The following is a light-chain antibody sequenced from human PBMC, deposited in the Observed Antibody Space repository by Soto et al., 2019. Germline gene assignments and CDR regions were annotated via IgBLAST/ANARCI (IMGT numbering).Light chain of an antibody. V-gene: IGLV1-40*01. CDR2: DNS. Sequence: QSVLTQPPSVSGAPGQRVTISCTGSSSNIGAGSDVHWYQQLPGTAPKLLIYDNSNRPSGVPDRFSGSKSGTSASLAITGLTAEDEADYYCQSYDKSLSVVVFGGGTQLTVL. CDR3: QSYDKSLSVVV. CDR1: SSNIGAGSD. J-gene: IGLJ2*01.